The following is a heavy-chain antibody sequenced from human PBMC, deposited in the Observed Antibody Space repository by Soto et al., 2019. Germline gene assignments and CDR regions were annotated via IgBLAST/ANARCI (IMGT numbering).Heavy chain of an antibody. CDR1: GGTFSSYT. V-gene: IGHV1-69*08. Sequence: QVQLVQSGAEVKKPGSSVKVSCKASGGTFSSYTISWVRQAPGQGLEWMGRIIPILGIANYAQKFQGRVTITAAKATSTAYMELSSLRSEDTAVYYCARDDPRYRIDYWGQGTLVTVSS. CDR3: ARDDPRYRIDY. J-gene: IGHJ4*02. CDR2: IIPILGIA. D-gene: IGHD3-16*01.